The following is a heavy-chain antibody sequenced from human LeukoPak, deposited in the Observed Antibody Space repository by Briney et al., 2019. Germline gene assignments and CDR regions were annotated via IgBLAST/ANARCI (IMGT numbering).Heavy chain of an antibody. CDR3: AKGGGWEQQLARV. V-gene: IGHV3-23*01. CDR2: IGGSGGST. CDR1: GFTFSNYA. J-gene: IGHJ4*02. Sequence: PGGSLRLSCAASGFTFSNYAMSWVRQAPGKGLEWVSGIGGSGGSTYYADSVKGRFTNSRENSKNTVYLQMNSLRAEDTAVYYCAKGGGWEQQLARVWGRGTLVTVSS. D-gene: IGHD6-13*01.